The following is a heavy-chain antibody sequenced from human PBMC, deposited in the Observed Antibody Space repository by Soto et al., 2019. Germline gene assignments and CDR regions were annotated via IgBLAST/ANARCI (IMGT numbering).Heavy chain of an antibody. V-gene: IGHV4-59*01. D-gene: IGHD6-19*01. CDR2: IYYSGST. Sequence: PSETLSLTCTVSGGSIGSYYWSWIRQPPGKGLEWIGYIYYSGSTNYNPSLKSRVTISVDTSKNQFSLKLSSVTAADTAVYYCARADPTSSGWYQNDAFDIWGQGTMVTVSS. J-gene: IGHJ3*02. CDR1: GGSIGSYY. CDR3: ARADPTSSGWYQNDAFDI.